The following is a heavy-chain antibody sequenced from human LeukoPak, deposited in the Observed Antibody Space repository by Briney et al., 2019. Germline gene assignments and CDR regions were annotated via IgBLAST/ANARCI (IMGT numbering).Heavy chain of an antibody. J-gene: IGHJ4*02. CDR2: IKQDGSEK. V-gene: IGHV3-7*01. CDR1: GFNFSSYW. D-gene: IGHD5-12*01. Sequence: GGSLRLSCAASGFNFSSYWMSWIRQAPGKGLEWVANIKQDGSEKYYVDSVKGRFTISRDNAQNSLYLQMNSLRAEDTAVYYCTRDRGVGIYGYFDYWGQGTLVTVSS. CDR3: TRDRGVGIYGYFDY.